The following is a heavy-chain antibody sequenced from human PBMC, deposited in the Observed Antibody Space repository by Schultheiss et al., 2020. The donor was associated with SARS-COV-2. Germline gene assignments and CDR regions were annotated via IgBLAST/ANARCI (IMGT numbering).Heavy chain of an antibody. CDR2: INHSGST. CDR1: GGSVSSGSYY. J-gene: IGHJ4*02. CDR3: ARNRAFGGVITY. V-gene: IGHV4-61*01. Sequence: SETLSLTCTVSGGSVSSGSYYWSWIRQPPGKGLEWIGEINHSGSTNYNPSLKSRVTISVDTSKNQFSLKLSSVTAADTAVYYCARNRAFGGVITYWGQGTLVTVSS. D-gene: IGHD3-16*02.